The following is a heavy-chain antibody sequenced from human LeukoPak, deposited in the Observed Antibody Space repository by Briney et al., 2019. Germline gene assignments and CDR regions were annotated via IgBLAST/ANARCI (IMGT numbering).Heavy chain of an antibody. V-gene: IGHV4-39*07. J-gene: IGHJ3*02. Sequence: SETLSLTCTVSGGSIRSSSYYWGWIRQPPGKGLEWVGSMYYSGYTYYNPSLKSRVTISVDTSKNQFSLRLSSVTAADTAVYYCAGTPPQFHAFDIWGQGTLVTVSS. CDR1: GGSIRSSSYY. CDR2: MYYSGYT. CDR3: AGTPPQFHAFDI. D-gene: IGHD2-21*01.